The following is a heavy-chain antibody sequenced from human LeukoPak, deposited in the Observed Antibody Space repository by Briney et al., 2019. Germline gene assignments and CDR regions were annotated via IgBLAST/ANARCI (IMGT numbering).Heavy chain of an antibody. V-gene: IGHV4-30-4*01. CDR3: ARVDSSGYSYRREFRY. D-gene: IGHD3-22*01. CDR1: GGSISRGDYY. CDR2: IYYSGST. J-gene: IGHJ4*02. Sequence: SQTLSLTCTVSGGSISRGDYYWSWILQPPGKGLEGIGYIYYSGSTYYNPSLKSRVTISVDTSKNQFSLKLSSVTAADTAVYYCARVDSSGYSYRREFRYWGQGTLVTVSS.